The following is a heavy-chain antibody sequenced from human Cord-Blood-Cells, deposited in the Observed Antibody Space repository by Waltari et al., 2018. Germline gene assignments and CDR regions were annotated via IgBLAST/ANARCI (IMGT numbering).Heavy chain of an antibody. CDR3: ARVLPRRDAFDI. CDR2: IYYSGST. V-gene: IGHV4-39*07. Sequence: QLQLQESGPGLVKPSETLSLTCTVSGGSISSSSYYWGWIRQPPGKGLEWIGSIYYSGSTYYNPSLKSRVTISVDTSKNQFSLKLSSVTAADTAVYYCARVLPRRDAFDIWCQGTMVTVSS. CDR1: GGSISSSSYY. J-gene: IGHJ3*02.